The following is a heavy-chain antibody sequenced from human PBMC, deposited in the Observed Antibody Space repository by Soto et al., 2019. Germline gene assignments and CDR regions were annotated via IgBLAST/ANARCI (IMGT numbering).Heavy chain of an antibody. CDR3: ARDRYDILTGPWGGYYYYYGMDV. Sequence: SETLYLTCTVSGGSISSYYWSWIRQPAGKGLEWIGRIYTSGSTNYNPSLKSRVTMSVDTSKNQFSLKLSSVTAADTAVYYCARDRYDILTGPWGGYYYYYGMDVWGQGTTVTVSS. CDR1: GGSISSYY. CDR2: IYTSGST. D-gene: IGHD3-9*01. J-gene: IGHJ6*02. V-gene: IGHV4-4*07.